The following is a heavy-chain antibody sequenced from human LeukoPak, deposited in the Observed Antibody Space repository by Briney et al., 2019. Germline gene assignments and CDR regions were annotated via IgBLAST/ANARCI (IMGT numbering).Heavy chain of an antibody. CDR2: LSAGGTT. D-gene: IGHD6-19*01. J-gene: IGHJ4*02. V-gene: IGHV3-23*01. CDR1: GFTFNKYA. Sequence: GGSLRLSCGASGFTFNKYAMTWVRQAPGKGLEWVSTLSAGGTTDYADSVKGRFTISRDSSKNTLYLLMNSLRAEGTAVYYCTKVPSSLAVADQRYFDYWGQGTLVTVSS. CDR3: TKVPSSLAVADQRYFDY.